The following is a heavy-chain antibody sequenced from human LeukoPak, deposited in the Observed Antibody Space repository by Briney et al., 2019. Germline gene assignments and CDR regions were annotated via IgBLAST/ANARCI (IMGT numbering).Heavy chain of an antibody. CDR1: GGSISSGGYY. CDR2: IYYSGIT. V-gene: IGHV4-31*03. Sequence: TLSLTCTVSGGSISSGGYYWSWIRQHPGKGLAGIWYIYYSGITYYNPSLKSRVTISVDTSKNQFSLKLSSVTAADTAVYYCARWYYCSSTSCPDSNWYFDLWGRGTLVTVSS. CDR3: ARWYYCSSTSCPDSNWYFDL. D-gene: IGHD2-2*01. J-gene: IGHJ2*01.